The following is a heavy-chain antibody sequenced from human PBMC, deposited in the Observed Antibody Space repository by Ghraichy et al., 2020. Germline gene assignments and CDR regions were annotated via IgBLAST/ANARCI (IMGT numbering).Heavy chain of an antibody. CDR1: GYSFTTFY. Sequence: ASVKVSCKASGYSFTTFYMHWVRQAPGEGLEWVGAINPSDDAASYAQRFQGRVSMTRDTSTSTVYMELDSLTSEDTAVYYCAKGYAYFDYWGQGTLVTVSA. J-gene: IGHJ4*02. D-gene: IGHD3-16*01. CDR2: INPSDDAA. CDR3: AKGYAYFDY. V-gene: IGHV1-46*01.